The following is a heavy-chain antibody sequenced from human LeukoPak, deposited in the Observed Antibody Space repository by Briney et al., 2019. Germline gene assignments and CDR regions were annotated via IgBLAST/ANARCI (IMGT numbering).Heavy chain of an antibody. CDR1: GFTFSSYA. J-gene: IGHJ4*02. CDR3: ARGERIVVGQIDY. CDR2: ISSNGGST. Sequence: GGSLRLSCAASGFTFSSYAMHWVRQAPGRGLEYVSAISSNGGSTYYANSVKGRFTISRGNSKNTLYLQMGSLRAEDMAVYYCARGERIVVGQIDYWGQGTLVTVSS. V-gene: IGHV3-64*01. D-gene: IGHD2-2*01.